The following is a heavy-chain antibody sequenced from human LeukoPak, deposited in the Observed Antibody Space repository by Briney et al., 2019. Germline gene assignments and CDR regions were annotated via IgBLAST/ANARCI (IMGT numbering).Heavy chain of an antibody. Sequence: SETLSLTCTVSGGSISSYYWSWIRQPPGKGLEWIGYIYYSGSTNYNPSLKSRVTISVDTSKSQFSLKLSSVTAADTAVYYCAGGGDPDYYYYGMDVWGQGTTVTVSS. CDR1: GGSISSYY. D-gene: IGHD3-10*01. V-gene: IGHV4-59*01. CDR2: IYYSGST. CDR3: AGGGDPDYYYYGMDV. J-gene: IGHJ6*02.